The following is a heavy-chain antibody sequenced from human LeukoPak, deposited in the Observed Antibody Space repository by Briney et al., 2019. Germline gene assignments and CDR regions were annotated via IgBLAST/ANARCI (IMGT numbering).Heavy chain of an antibody. CDR3: ARALVGATSAEYFQH. CDR2: IYHSGST. D-gene: IGHD1-26*01. J-gene: IGHJ1*01. Sequence: SETLSLTCTVSGYSISSGYYWGWIRQPPGKGLEWIGSIYHSGSTYYNPSLKSRVTISVDTSKNQFSLKLSSVTAADTAVYYCARALVGATSAEYFQHWGQGTLVTVSS. CDR1: GYSISSGYY. V-gene: IGHV4-38-2*02.